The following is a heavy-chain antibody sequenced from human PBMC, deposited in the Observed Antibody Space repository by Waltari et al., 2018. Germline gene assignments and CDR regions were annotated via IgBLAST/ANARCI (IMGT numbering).Heavy chain of an antibody. V-gene: IGHV4-34*01. CDR2: INHSGST. CDR1: GGSFSGYY. Sequence: QVQLQQWGAGLLKPSETLSLTCAVYGGSFSGYYWSWIRQPPGKGLEWIGEINHSGSTNYNPSLKSRVTISVDTSKNQFSLKLSSVTAADTAVYYCARGNSRSFDYWGQGTLVTVSS. CDR3: ARGNSRSFDY. J-gene: IGHJ4*02. D-gene: IGHD6-13*01.